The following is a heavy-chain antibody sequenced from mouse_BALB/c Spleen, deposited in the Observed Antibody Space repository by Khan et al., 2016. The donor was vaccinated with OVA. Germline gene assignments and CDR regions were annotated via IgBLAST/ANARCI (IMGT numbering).Heavy chain of an antibody. V-gene: IGHV3-2*02. J-gene: IGHJ3*01. CDR1: GYSITSEYA. CDR2: INYSGNT. D-gene: IGHD2-4*01. CDR3: ARKDYYDYDPFPY. Sequence: EVQLKESGPGLVKPSQSLSLTCTVTGYSITSEYAWNWIRQFPGNKLEWMGYINYSGNTRFNPSLKSRTSITRATSKNQFFLQLNSVTTEDTATYYCARKDYYDYDPFPYWGQGTLVTVSA.